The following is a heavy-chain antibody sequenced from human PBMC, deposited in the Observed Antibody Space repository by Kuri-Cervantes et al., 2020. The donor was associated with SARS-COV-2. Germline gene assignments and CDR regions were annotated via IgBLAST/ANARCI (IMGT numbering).Heavy chain of an antibody. J-gene: IGHJ6*02. CDR2: IGTAGDT. D-gene: IGHD4-17*01. Sequence: GESLKISCAASGFTFSSYDMHWVRQATGKGLEWVSAIGTAGDTYYPGSVKGRFTISRENAKNSLYLQMNSLRAGDTAVYYCARALRGVTTDYYYGMDVWGQGTTVTVSS. CDR3: ARALRGVTTDYYYGMDV. CDR1: GFTFSSYD. V-gene: IGHV3-13*01.